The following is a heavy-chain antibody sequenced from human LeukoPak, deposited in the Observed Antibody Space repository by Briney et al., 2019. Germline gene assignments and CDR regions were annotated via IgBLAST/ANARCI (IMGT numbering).Heavy chain of an antibody. CDR3: ARVRRPRLQSMGDFDY. D-gene: IGHD4-11*01. V-gene: IGHV1-18*01. CDR1: GYTFTSYG. Sequence: ASVKVSCKASGYTFTSYGISWVRQAPGQGLEWMGWISAYNGNTNYAQKFQGRVTMTRNTSISTAYMELSSLRSEDTAVYYCARVRRPRLQSMGDFDYWGQGTLVTVSS. CDR2: ISAYNGNT. J-gene: IGHJ4*02.